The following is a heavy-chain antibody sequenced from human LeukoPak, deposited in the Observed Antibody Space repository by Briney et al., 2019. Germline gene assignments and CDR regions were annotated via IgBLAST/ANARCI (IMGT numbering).Heavy chain of an antibody. Sequence: PGGSLRLSCAASGFTFSSYAINWVRQAPGKGLEWVSYISSSGSTIYYADSVKGRFTISRDNAKNSLYLQMNSLRAEDTAVYYCASRGAEPFYYYYGMDVWGQGTTVTVSS. D-gene: IGHD3-10*01. J-gene: IGHJ6*02. CDR1: GFTFSSYA. V-gene: IGHV3-48*04. CDR3: ASRGAEPFYYYYGMDV. CDR2: ISSSGSTI.